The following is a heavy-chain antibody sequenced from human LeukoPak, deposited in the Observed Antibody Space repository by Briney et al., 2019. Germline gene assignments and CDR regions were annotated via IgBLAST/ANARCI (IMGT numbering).Heavy chain of an antibody. Sequence: PGGSLRLSCAASGFTFDDYAMHWVRQAPGKGLEWVANINKDGSEKQYVDSVKGRFTISRDNPKNSVYLQMSSLRVEDSAVYYCARDPVQDFDFWGQGIMVTVSS. CDR3: ARDPVQDFDF. CDR1: GFTFDDYA. CDR2: INKDGSEK. J-gene: IGHJ4*02. V-gene: IGHV3-7*01.